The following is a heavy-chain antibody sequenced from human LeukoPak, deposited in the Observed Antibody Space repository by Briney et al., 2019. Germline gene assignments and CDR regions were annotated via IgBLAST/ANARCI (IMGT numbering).Heavy chain of an antibody. CDR3: ARGRKYYYDSSGYYYFDY. V-gene: IGHV4-34*01. CDR1: GGSFSGYY. Sequence: SETLSLTCAVYGGSFSGYYWSWIRQPPGKGLEWIGEINHSGSTNYNPSLKSRVTISVDTSKNQFPLKLSSVTAADTAVYYCARGRKYYYDSSGYYYFDYWGQGTLVTVSS. D-gene: IGHD3-22*01. J-gene: IGHJ4*02. CDR2: INHSGST.